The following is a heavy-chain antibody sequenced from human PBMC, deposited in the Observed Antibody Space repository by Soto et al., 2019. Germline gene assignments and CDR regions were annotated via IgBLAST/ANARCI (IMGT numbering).Heavy chain of an antibody. CDR1: GGTFSSYA. J-gene: IGHJ3*02. CDR3: ARLTVDSSGWYRDAFDI. Sequence: SVKVSCKASGGTFSSYAISWVRQAPGQGLEWMGGIIPIFGTANYAQKFQGRVTITADESTSTAYMELSSLRSEDTAVYYCARLTVDSSGWYRDAFDIWGQGTMVTVSS. V-gene: IGHV1-69*13. D-gene: IGHD6-19*01. CDR2: IIPIFGTA.